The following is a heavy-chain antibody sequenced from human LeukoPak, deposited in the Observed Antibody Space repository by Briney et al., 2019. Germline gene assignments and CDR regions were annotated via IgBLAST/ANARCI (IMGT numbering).Heavy chain of an antibody. CDR2: INHSGST. D-gene: IGHD6-19*01. V-gene: IGHV4-34*01. J-gene: IGHJ4*02. CDR1: GGSFSGYY. CDR3: ARAAYSSDSFDY. Sequence: PSETLSLTCAVYGGSFSGYYWSWIRQPPGKGLEWIGEINHSGSTNYNPSLKSRVIISVDTSKNQFSLKLSSVTAADTAVYYCARAAYSSDSFDYWGQGTLVTVSS.